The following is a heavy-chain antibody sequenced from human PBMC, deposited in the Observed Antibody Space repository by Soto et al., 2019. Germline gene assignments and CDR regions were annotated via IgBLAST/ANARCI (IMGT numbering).Heavy chain of an antibody. CDR3: ARVRRSTYAMDV. Sequence: QVQLLQSGAEVKKPGASVKVSCKASGYTFTGHYIHWVRQAPGQGLEWMGWINPISGDTEYAQKFQGRVTMTRDTSISTAYMYLRSLISDDTAVYYCARVRRSTYAMDVWGQGTTVTVSS. CDR1: GYTFTGHY. CDR2: INPISGDT. V-gene: IGHV1-2*02. J-gene: IGHJ6*02. D-gene: IGHD2-2*01.